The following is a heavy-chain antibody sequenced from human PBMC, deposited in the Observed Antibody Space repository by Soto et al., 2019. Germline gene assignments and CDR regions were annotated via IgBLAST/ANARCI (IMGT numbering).Heavy chain of an antibody. Sequence: ASVKVSCKVSGYTLTELSMHWVRQAPGKGLEWMGGFDPEDGETIYAQKFQGRVTMTEDTSTDTAYMELSSLRSEDTAVYCCATGEARTGDYDYWGQGTLVTVSS. V-gene: IGHV1-24*01. CDR3: ATGEARTGDYDY. J-gene: IGHJ4*02. CDR2: FDPEDGET. CDR1: GYTLTELS. D-gene: IGHD7-27*01.